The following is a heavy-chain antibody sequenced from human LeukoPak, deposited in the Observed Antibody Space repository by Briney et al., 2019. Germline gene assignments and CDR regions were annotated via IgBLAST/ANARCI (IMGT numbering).Heavy chain of an antibody. CDR2: IYSGGST. V-gene: IGHV3-53*01. Sequence: GSLTLNCAASTFTVSSNYMSWDRPAPGKGLEWVSVIYSGGSTYYADSVMGRFTISSDNSKNTLYLQMNSLRAEDTAVYYCASEGDSGSYYFDYWGQGTLVSVSS. D-gene: IGHD1-26*01. CDR3: ASEGDSGSYYFDY. J-gene: IGHJ4*02. CDR1: TFTVSSNY.